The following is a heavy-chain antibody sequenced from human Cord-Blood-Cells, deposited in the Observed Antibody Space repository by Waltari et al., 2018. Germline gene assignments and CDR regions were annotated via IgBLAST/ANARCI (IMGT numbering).Heavy chain of an antibody. Sequence: QLQLQESGPGLVKPSETLCLTCTASGGSISSSSYYWGWLRQPPGKGLEWIGSSYYSGSTYCNPPLKSRVTISVDTSKHQFSLKLSSVTAADTAVYYCARHFHSGYCSGGSCNWFDPWGQGTLVTVSS. J-gene: IGHJ5*02. CDR1: GGSISSSSYY. V-gene: IGHV4-39*01. D-gene: IGHD2-15*01. CDR3: ARHFHSGYCSGGSCNWFDP. CDR2: SYYSGST.